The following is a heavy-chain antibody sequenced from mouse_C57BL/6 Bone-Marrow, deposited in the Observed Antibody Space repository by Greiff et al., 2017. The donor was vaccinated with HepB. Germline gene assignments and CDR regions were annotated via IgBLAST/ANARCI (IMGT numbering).Heavy chain of an antibody. CDR1: GYAFSSSW. Sequence: QVQLQQSGPELVKPGASVKISCKASGYAFSSSWMNWVKQRPGKGLEWIGRIYPGDGDTNYNGKFKGKATLTADKSSSTAYMQLSSLTSEDSAVYFCARYSDYYGSSYWYFDVWGTGTTVTVSS. J-gene: IGHJ1*03. CDR3: ARYSDYYGSSYWYFDV. D-gene: IGHD1-1*01. CDR2: IYPGDGDT. V-gene: IGHV1-82*01.